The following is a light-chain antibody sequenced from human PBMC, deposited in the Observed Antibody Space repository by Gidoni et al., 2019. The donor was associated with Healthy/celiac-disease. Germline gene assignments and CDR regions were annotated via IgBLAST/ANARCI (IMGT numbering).Light chain of an antibody. Sequence: QPPSVSGSPGQSVTISCTGTSSDVGSYNRVSWYQQPPGTAPKLMIYEVSNRPSGVPDRFSGSKSGNTASLTISGLQAEDEADYYCSLYTSSSTLVFGGGTKLTVL. V-gene: IGLV2-18*01. CDR3: SLYTSSSTLV. CDR1: SSDVGSYNR. J-gene: IGLJ2*01. CDR2: EVS.